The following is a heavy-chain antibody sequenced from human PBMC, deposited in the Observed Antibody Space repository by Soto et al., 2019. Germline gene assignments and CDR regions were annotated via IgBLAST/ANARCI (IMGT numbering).Heavy chain of an antibody. J-gene: IGHJ4*02. CDR3: ATRDYDYIWGSYRHDY. Sequence: PGGSLRLSCAASGFTFSSYAMSWVRQAPGKGLEWVSAISGSGGSTYCADSVKGRFTISRDNSKNTLYLQMNSLRAEDTAVYYCATRDYDYIWGSYRHDYWGQGTLVTVSS. CDR1: GFTFSSYA. V-gene: IGHV3-23*01. CDR2: ISGSGGST. D-gene: IGHD3-16*02.